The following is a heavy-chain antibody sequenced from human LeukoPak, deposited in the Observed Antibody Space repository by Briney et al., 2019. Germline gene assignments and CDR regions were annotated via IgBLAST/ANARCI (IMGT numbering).Heavy chain of an antibody. CDR1: GGTFSSYA. V-gene: IGHV1-69*05. CDR2: IIPIFGTA. D-gene: IGHD3-10*01. CDR3: ARDAMYYYGSGSDLSYYYMDV. Sequence: GASVKVSCKASGGTFSSYAISWVRQAPGQGLEWMGGIIPIFGTANYAQKFQGRVTITMDESTSTAYMELSSLRSEDTAVYYCARDAMYYYGSGSDLSYYYMDVWGKGTTVTVSS. J-gene: IGHJ6*03.